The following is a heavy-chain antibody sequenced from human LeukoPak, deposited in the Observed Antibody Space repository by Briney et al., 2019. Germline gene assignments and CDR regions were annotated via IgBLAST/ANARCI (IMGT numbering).Heavy chain of an antibody. D-gene: IGHD3-10*01. J-gene: IGHJ6*02. CDR3: ARHLPMVRGVTLHYYYGMDV. CDR2: MSSGGST. Sequence: SETLSLTCTVSGASISSSYCTWIRQSAGEGLEWIGRMSSGGSTTYNPSFKGRVTMSLDTSKRQFSLNLSSVTAADTAVYYCARHLPMVRGVTLHYYYGMDVWGQGTTVTVSS. V-gene: IGHV4-4*07. CDR1: GASISSSY.